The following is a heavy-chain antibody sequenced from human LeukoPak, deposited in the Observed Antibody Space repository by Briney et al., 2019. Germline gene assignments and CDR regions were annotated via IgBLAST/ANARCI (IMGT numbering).Heavy chain of an antibody. D-gene: IGHD3-9*01. Sequence: SETLSLTCTVSGGSIISRSYYWAWLCQPPGKGLEWIGSISYSGSTYYNSSLKSRVTISVDRSKNQFSLKLSSVTAADTAVYYCVRQGEFDILTGYPTFDPWGQGTLVTVSS. J-gene: IGHJ5*02. V-gene: IGHV4-39*01. CDR1: GGSIISRSYY. CDR3: VRQGEFDILTGYPTFDP. CDR2: ISYSGST.